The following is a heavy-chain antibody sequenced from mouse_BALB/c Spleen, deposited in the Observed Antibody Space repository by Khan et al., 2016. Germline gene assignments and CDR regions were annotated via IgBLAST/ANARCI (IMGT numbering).Heavy chain of an antibody. CDR2: ISYSGST. Sequence: EVQLQESGPSLVKPSQTLSLTCSVTGDSITSGYWNWIRKFPGNKLEYMGYISYSGSTYYNPSLKSRISITRDTPKNQYYLQLNSVTTEDTATYYCARYYCSSYYAMDYWGQGTSVTVSS. J-gene: IGHJ4*01. D-gene: IGHD1-1*01. CDR1: GDSITSGY. V-gene: IGHV3-8*02. CDR3: ARYYCSSYYAMDY.